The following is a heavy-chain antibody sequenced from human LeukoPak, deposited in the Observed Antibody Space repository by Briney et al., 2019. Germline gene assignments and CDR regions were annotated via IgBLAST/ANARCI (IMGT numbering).Heavy chain of an antibody. D-gene: IGHD1-26*01. CDR1: GHSIRGFY. CDR3: ARGSKLSWSYTFDY. J-gene: IGHJ4*02. V-gene: IGHV4-4*07. CDR2: IYNSETS. Sequence: DSLSLTCTLWGHSIRGFYCSWIREPAGGGGEWIGRIYNSETSNYSPALNSRVTMSIDPSKKQFSLKMTSGTAADTVVYYCARGSKLSWSYTFDYWGQGTLVTVSS.